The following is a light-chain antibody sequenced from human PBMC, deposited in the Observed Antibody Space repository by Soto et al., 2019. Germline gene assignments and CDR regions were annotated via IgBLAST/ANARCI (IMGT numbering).Light chain of an antibody. J-gene: IGKJ2*01. Sequence: DIRLTQSPSTVSASVGDRVTITCRASQSINTWLAWYQQKPGKAPRVLIYDAYSLQSGVPSRFSGSGSGTEFTLTISSLEPDDFATYYCQQYDGHFGQGTKLEIK. CDR3: QQYDGH. V-gene: IGKV1-5*01. CDR2: DAY. CDR1: QSINTW.